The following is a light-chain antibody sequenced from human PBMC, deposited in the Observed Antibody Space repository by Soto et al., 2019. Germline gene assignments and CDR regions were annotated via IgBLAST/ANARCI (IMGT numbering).Light chain of an antibody. CDR3: RSYTSSSTLI. Sequence: QSALTQPASVSGSPGQSITISCTGTGSDVGGYDYVSWYQHHPGKAPKLMIFDVSTRPSGISIRFSGSKSGNTASLTISGLQAEDEAVFYCRSYTSSSTLIFGGGTKLTVL. J-gene: IGLJ2*01. V-gene: IGLV2-14*03. CDR2: DVS. CDR1: GSDVGGYDY.